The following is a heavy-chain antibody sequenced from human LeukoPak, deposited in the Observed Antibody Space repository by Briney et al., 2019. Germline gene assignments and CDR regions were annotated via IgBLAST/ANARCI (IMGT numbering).Heavy chain of an antibody. CDR1: GGSFSGYY. J-gene: IGHJ6*04. CDR3: ARDRVTMVRGVIIFYGMDV. CDR2: LNHSGST. Sequence: SETLSLTCAVYGGSFSGYYWSWIRQPPGKGLEWIGELNHSGSTNYNPSLKSRVTISVDTSKNQLSLKLSSVTAADTAVYYCARDRVTMVRGVIIFYGMDVWGKGTTVTVSS. D-gene: IGHD3-10*01. V-gene: IGHV4-34*01.